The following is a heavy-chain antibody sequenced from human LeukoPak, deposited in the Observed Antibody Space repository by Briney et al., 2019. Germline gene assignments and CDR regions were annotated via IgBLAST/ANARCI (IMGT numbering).Heavy chain of an antibody. V-gene: IGHV3-30*18. CDR1: GFTFSSYG. CDR2: ISYDGSNK. J-gene: IGHJ3*02. Sequence: GGSLRLSCAASGFTFSSYGMHWVRQAPGKGLEWVAVISYDGSNKYYADSVKGRFTISRDNSKNTLYLQMNRLRAEDTAVYYCAKDFTDDAFDIWGQGTMVTVSS. CDR3: AKDFTDDAFDI.